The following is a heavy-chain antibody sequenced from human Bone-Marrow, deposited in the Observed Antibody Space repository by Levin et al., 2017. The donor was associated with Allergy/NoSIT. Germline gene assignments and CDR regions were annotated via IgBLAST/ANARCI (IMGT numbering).Heavy chain of an antibody. CDR2: ISYDGSNK. D-gene: IGHD3-3*01. J-gene: IGHJ6*02. Sequence: LSLTCAASGFTFSSYGMHWVRQAPGKGLEWVAVISYDGSNKYYADSVKGRFTISRDNSKNTLYLQMNSLRAEDTAVYYCAKALTYYDFWSGYYNYYYYGMDVWGQGTTVTVSS. CDR1: GFTFSSYG. CDR3: AKALTYYDFWSGYYNYYYYGMDV. V-gene: IGHV3-30*18.